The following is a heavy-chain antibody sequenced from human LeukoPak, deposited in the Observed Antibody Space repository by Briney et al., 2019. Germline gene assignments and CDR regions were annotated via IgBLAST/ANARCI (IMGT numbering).Heavy chain of an antibody. CDR3: ARVLLELPYETAGYFDY. V-gene: IGHV3-23*01. CDR2: ISGSGGST. J-gene: IGHJ4*02. D-gene: IGHD1-7*01. Sequence: GGSLRLSCAASGFTFSSYGMSWVRQAPGKGLEWVSAISGSGGSTYYADSVKGRFTISRDNAKNSLYLQMNSLRAEDTAVYYCARVLLELPYETAGYFDYWGQGTLVTVSS. CDR1: GFTFSSYG.